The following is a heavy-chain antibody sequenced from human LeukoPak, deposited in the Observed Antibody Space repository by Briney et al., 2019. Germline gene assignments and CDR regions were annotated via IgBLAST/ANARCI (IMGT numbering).Heavy chain of an antibody. Sequence: PSGTLSLTCAVSGGSISSSNWWSWVRQPPGKGLEWIGEIYHSGSTYYNPSLKSRVTISVDTSKNQFSLKLSSVTAADTAVYYCARDRGYGSGTVDYWGQGTLVTVSS. CDR3: ARDRGYGSGTVDY. D-gene: IGHD3-10*01. J-gene: IGHJ4*02. CDR2: IYHSGST. CDR1: GGSISSSNW. V-gene: IGHV4-4*02.